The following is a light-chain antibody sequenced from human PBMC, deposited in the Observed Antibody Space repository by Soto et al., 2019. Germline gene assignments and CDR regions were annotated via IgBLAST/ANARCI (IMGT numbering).Light chain of an antibody. CDR1: SSDVGAYNY. J-gene: IGLJ1*01. CDR2: DVS. CDR3: NSYTTGSTYV. V-gene: IGLV2-14*03. Sequence: QPALTQRASVSGSPGQSMAISCTKTSSDVGAYNYVSWYQQHPGKAPKLMIYDVSNRPSGVSNRFSGSKSGNTASLTISGLQAEDEADYYCNSYTTGSTYVFGTGTKVTVL.